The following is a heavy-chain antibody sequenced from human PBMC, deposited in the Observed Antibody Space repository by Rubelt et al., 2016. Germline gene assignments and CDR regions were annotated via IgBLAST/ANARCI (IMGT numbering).Heavy chain of an antibody. CDR2: IRYEGT. D-gene: IGHD6-19*01. CDR3: ARDRAVAGT. J-gene: IGHJ4*02. V-gene: IGHV3-33*01. Sequence: QVQLVESGGGVVQPGRSLRLSCAASGFSFRDYAMHWVRQAPGKGLEWVAAIRYEGTYYAESVKGRFTISRDNSENTLYLQMISLRAEDTAVYYCARDRAVAGTWGQGTLVTVSS. CDR1: GFSFRDYA.